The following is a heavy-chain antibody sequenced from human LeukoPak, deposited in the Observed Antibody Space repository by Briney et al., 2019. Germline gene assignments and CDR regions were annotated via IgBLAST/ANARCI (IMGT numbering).Heavy chain of an antibody. CDR2: INPNSGGT. Sequence: ASVKVSCKASGYTFTGYYMHLVRQAPGQGLEWMGWINPNSGGTNYAQKFQGRVTMTRDTSISTAYMELSRLRSDDTAVYYCARAYCSSTSCSSNNWFDPWGQGTLVTVSS. CDR1: GYTFTGYY. CDR3: ARAYCSSTSCSSNNWFDP. V-gene: IGHV1-2*02. J-gene: IGHJ5*02. D-gene: IGHD2-2*01.